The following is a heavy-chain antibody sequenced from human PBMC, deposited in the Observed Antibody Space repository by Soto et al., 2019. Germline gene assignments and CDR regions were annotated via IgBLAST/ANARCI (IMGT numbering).Heavy chain of an antibody. Sequence: QVQLVESGGGVVQPGRSLRLSCAASGFTFSSYGMHWVRQAPSKGLEWVAVIWYDGSNKYYADSVKGRFTISRDNSKNTLYLQLNSLRAEDTAVYYCARVLLAWDLEWLFPYYYGMDVWGQGTTVIVSS. J-gene: IGHJ6*02. CDR1: GFTFSSYG. V-gene: IGHV3-33*01. D-gene: IGHD3-3*01. CDR3: ARVLLAWDLEWLFPYYYGMDV. CDR2: IWYDGSNK.